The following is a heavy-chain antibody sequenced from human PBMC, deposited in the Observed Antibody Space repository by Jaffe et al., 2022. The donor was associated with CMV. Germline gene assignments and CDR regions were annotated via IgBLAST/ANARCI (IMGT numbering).Heavy chain of an antibody. Sequence: EVQLVESGGGLVQPGGSLRLSCAASGFTLSSYWMHWVRQAPGKGLVWVSRIQSDGSDTTYADSVKGRFTISRDNAKNTLYLQMNGLRAEDTAVYYCARATSTNWRGKYYFDYWGQGTLVTVSS. CDR3: ARATSTNWRGKYYFDY. CDR2: IQSDGSDT. D-gene: IGHD1-1*01. CDR1: GFTLSSYW. V-gene: IGHV3-74*01. J-gene: IGHJ4*02.